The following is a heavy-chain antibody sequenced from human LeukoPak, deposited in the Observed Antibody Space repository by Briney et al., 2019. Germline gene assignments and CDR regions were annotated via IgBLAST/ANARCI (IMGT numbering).Heavy chain of an antibody. CDR1: GFTFSDYY. J-gene: IGHJ4*02. CDR2: ISYDGSNK. CDR3: ARLDY. Sequence: GGSPRLSCAASGFTFSDYYMSWIRQAPGKGLEWVAVISYDGSNKYYADSVKGRFTISRDNSKNTLYLQMNSLRAEDTAVYYCARLDYWGQGTLVTVSS. V-gene: IGHV3-30-3*01.